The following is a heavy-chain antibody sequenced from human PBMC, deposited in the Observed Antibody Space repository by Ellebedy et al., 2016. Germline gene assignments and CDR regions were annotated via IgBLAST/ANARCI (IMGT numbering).Heavy chain of an antibody. Sequence: SETPSLTXTVSGGSISSYYWSWIRQPPGKGLEWIGYIYYSGSTNYNPSLKSRVTISVDTSKNQFSLKLSSVTAADTAVYYCARGMTTVTFDAFDIWGQGTMVTVSS. J-gene: IGHJ3*02. D-gene: IGHD4-17*01. V-gene: IGHV4-59*12. CDR1: GGSISSYY. CDR3: ARGMTTVTFDAFDI. CDR2: IYYSGST.